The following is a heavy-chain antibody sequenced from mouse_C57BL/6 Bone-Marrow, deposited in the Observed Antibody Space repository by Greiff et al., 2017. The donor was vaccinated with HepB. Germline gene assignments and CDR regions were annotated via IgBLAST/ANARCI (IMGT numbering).Heavy chain of an antibody. V-gene: IGHV1-69*01. CDR3: ARGASSYGYFDV. D-gene: IGHD1-1*01. CDR2: IDPSDSYT. J-gene: IGHJ1*03. CDR1: GYTFTSYW. Sequence: QVQLQQPGAELVMPGASVKLSCKASGYTFTSYWMHWVKQRPRQGLEWIGEIDPSDSYTNYNQKFKGKSTLTVDKSSSTAYMQLSSLTSEDSAVYYCARGASSYGYFDVWGTGTTVTVSS.